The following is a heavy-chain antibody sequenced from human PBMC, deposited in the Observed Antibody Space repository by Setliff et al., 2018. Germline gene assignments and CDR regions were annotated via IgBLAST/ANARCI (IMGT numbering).Heavy chain of an antibody. J-gene: IGHJ3*02. V-gene: IGHV4-34*01. D-gene: IGHD6-13*01. Sequence: LSLTCAVYDGSFSGYYWSWIRQPPGKGLEWIGEIDHSGNTNYNPSLKNRVTIFVDTSKNQFSLKLNSVTAADTAVYYCARVGSSSWYGSGFDIWGQGTMVTVSS. CDR2: IDHSGNT. CDR3: ARVGSSSWYGSGFDI. CDR1: DGSFSGYY.